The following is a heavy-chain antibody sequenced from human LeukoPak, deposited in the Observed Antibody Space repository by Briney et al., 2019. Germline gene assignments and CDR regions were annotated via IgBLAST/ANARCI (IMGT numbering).Heavy chain of an antibody. D-gene: IGHD6-6*01. CDR2: ISYDGNNK. CDR3: ARDRYSSSSYFDY. Sequence: GGSLRLSCAASGFTFSRYAMNWVRQAPGKGLEWVAVISYDGNNKYYADSVKGRFTISRDNSKNTLYLQMNSLRAEDTAVYYCARDRYSSSSYFDYWGQGTLVTVSS. V-gene: IGHV3-30-3*01. J-gene: IGHJ4*02. CDR1: GFTFSRYA.